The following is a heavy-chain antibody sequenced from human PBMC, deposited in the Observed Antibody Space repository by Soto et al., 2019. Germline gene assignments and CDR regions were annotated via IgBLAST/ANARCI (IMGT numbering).Heavy chain of an antibody. CDR2: ISPYNGDT. V-gene: IGHV1-18*04. D-gene: IGHD3-3*01. Sequence: QVQLVQSGAEVKRPGASVKVSCKASGYTFTTYGFNWVRQAPGQGLEWMGWISPYNGDTNYAQNFQGRVTLTTDTSTGTAYMELRSPTADDTAVCYCARGGFLERSDFWGQGTMVTVSS. J-gene: IGHJ3*01. CDR3: ARGGFLERSDF. CDR1: GYTFTTYG.